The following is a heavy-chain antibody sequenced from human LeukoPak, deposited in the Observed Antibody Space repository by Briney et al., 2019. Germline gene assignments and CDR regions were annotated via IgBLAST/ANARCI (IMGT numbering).Heavy chain of an antibody. J-gene: IGHJ5*02. Sequence: GGSLRLSCAASGLTFSTYAMNWVRHVPGKGLEWVSTIGASGDSTYYADSVKGRFTVSRDNSMSTLYLQMNSLRAEDTAVYYCTRNPRHLDAWGQGTLVTVSS. CDR3: TRNPRHLDA. CDR2: IGASGDST. CDR1: GLTFSTYA. V-gene: IGHV3-23*01. D-gene: IGHD6-6*01.